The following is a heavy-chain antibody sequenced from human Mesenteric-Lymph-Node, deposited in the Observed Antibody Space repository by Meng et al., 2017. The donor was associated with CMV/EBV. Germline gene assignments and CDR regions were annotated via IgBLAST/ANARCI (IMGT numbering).Heavy chain of an antibody. CDR1: GYTFTGYY. Sequence: ASVKVSCKASGYTFTGYYMHWVRQAPGQGLEWTGWINPNSGGTNYAQKFQGRVTMTRDTPISKAYMELSRLRSDDTAVYYCARVGYCSSTSCYTDYYYYGMDVWGQGTTVTVSS. D-gene: IGHD2-2*02. CDR2: INPNSGGT. V-gene: IGHV1-2*02. J-gene: IGHJ6*02. CDR3: ARVGYCSSTSCYTDYYYYGMDV.